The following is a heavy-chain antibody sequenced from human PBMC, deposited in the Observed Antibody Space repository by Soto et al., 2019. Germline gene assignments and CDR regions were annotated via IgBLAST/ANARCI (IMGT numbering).Heavy chain of an antibody. J-gene: IGHJ4*02. CDR3: ARGSYGDY. V-gene: IGHV1-18*01. D-gene: IGHD1-26*01. CDR1: GYTFTSYG. CDR2: ISAHNGNT. Sequence: QVHLVQSGAEVKKPGASVKVSCKASGYTFTSYGITWVRQAPGQGLEWMGWISAHNGNTDYAQKLQGRVIVTRDTSTSTAYMELRSLISDDTVVYYCARGSYGDYWGQGALVTVSS.